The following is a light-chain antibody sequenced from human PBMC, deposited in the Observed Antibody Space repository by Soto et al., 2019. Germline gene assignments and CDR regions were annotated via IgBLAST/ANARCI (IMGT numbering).Light chain of an antibody. CDR2: AAS. V-gene: IGKV3-20*01. CDR3: QQYSTSPPWT. J-gene: IGKJ1*01. Sequence: EIVLTQSPGTLSLSPGERVTLSCRASQSVTNNYLAWYQQNPGQAPRLLIYAASRRAPGIPDRFSGSGSGTEFTLTISRLEAEDFAVYYCQQYSTSPPWTFGQGTTVDIK. CDR1: QSVTNNY.